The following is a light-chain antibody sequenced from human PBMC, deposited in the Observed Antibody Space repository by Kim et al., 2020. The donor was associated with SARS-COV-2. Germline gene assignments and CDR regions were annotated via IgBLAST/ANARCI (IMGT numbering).Light chain of an antibody. CDR2: GAS. CDR1: QSVSSSY. Sequence: LSPGERATLSCRASQSVSSSYLAWYQHKPGQAPSLLIYGASSRATGIPDRFSGSGSGTDFTLTISRLEPEDFAVYYCQQYGSSPYTFGQGTKLEI. V-gene: IGKV3-20*01. J-gene: IGKJ2*01. CDR3: QQYGSSPYT.